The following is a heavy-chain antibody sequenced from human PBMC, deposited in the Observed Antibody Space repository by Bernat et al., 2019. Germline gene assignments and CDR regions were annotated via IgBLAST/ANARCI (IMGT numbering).Heavy chain of an antibody. Sequence: EVQLVESGGGLVQPGRSLRLSCTASGFTFGDYAMSWFRQAPGKGLEWVGFIRSKAYGGTTEYAASVKGRFTISRDDSKSIAYLQMNSLKTEDTAVYYCTRDRCPSRHDAFDIWGQGTMVTVSS. CDR2: IRSKAYGGTT. CDR3: TRDRCPSRHDAFDI. D-gene: IGHD4/OR15-4a*01. CDR1: GFTFGDYA. V-gene: IGHV3-49*03. J-gene: IGHJ3*02.